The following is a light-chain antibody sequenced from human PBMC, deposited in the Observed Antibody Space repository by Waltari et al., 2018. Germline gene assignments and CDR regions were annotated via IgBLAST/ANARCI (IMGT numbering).Light chain of an antibody. CDR3: QHYKTYPVS. J-gene: IGKJ2*03. Sequence: DIQMTQSTSTLSAFVGDRVTITCRASQTISDLLAWYQQRPGKAPKVLIYKASSLESGVPSRFSGSGSGTEFTLTISSLQPDDFASYYCQHYKTYPVSFGQGTKLEIK. CDR1: QTISDL. CDR2: KAS. V-gene: IGKV1-5*03.